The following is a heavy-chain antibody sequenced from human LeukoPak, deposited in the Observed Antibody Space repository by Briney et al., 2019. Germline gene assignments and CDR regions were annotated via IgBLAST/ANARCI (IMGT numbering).Heavy chain of an antibody. CDR3: ARQTLGVRGGEWDY. V-gene: IGHV5-51*01. J-gene: IGHJ4*02. CDR2: IYPDNSDI. CDR1: WYRFINYW. Sequence: GEALKISCKASWYRFINYWIDWVRQMPGKGVEWMGIIYPDNSDIRYSPSFQGQVTISADRSRSIAYVQWNSLKASDTAMYYCARQTLGVRGGEWDYWGQGTLVTVSS. D-gene: IGHD3-10*01.